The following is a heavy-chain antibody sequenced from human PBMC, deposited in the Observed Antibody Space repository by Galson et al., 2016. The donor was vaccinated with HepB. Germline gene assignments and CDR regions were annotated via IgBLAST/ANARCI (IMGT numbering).Heavy chain of an antibody. J-gene: IGHJ4*02. Sequence: SETLSLTCTVSGASIHDYYWSWIRQPPGKGLEYIAYVYYNGNINYSPSLESRVTVSVDTSKNQFSLKLTSVTSADTAMYYCAREVGGQLASFDSWGLGTLVTVSS. CDR1: GASIHDYY. V-gene: IGHV4-59*01. CDR2: VYYNGNI. D-gene: IGHD6-6*01. CDR3: AREVGGQLASFDS.